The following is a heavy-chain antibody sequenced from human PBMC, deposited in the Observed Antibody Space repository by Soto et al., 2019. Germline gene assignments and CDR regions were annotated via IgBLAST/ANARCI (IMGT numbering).Heavy chain of an antibody. CDR3: ARGDSSGPNRAFDI. CDR1: VDSVSSNSAA. J-gene: IGHJ3*02. CDR2: TYYRSKWYN. V-gene: IGHV6-1*01. D-gene: IGHD3-22*01. Sequence: SQTLSLTCVISVDSVSSNSAAWNWIRQSPSRGLEWLGRTYYRSKWYNDYAVSVKSRITINPDTSKNQFSLQLNSVTPEDTAVYYCARGDSSGPNRAFDIWGQGTMVTVSS.